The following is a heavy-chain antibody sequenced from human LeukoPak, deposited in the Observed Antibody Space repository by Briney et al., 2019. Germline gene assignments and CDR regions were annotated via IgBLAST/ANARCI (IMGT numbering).Heavy chain of an antibody. CDR3: ARGHPYYYYYYMDV. Sequence: GASVKVSCKASGYTFTSYDINWVRQATGQGLEWMGWMNPNSGNTGYAQKFQGRVTITRNTSISTAYMELSSLRSEDTAVYYCARGHPYYYYYYMDVWGKGTTVTVSS. J-gene: IGHJ6*03. CDR2: MNPNSGNT. V-gene: IGHV1-8*03. CDR1: GYTFTSYD.